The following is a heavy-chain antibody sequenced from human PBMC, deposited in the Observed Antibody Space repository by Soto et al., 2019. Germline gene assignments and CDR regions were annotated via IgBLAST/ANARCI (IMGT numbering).Heavy chain of an antibody. J-gene: IGHJ4*02. V-gene: IGHV1-3*01. CDR1: RYTFTSYA. D-gene: IGHD5-12*01. CDR2: TKAGNGNT. Sequence: GASVKVTCNASRYTFTSYAMHWVRQAPGQRLEWMGWTKAGNGNTKYSQKFQGRVTINRDTSASTAYMELSRLRSEDTAVYYCARGPPSGYDGNCFDYWGQGTLVTVCS. CDR3: ARGPPSGYDGNCFDY.